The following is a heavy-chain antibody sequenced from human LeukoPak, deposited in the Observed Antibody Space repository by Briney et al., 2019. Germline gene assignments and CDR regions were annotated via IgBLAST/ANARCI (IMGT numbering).Heavy chain of an antibody. CDR1: GFTFSSNS. CDR2: ISSSSSYI. V-gene: IGHV3-21*01. D-gene: IGHD3-10*01. J-gene: IGHJ5*02. CDR3: ARRLGLGFGEYSNNWFNP. Sequence: GGSLRLSCAASGFTFSSNSMNWVRQAPGKGLEWVSSISSSSSYIYYADSVKGRFTISRDNAKNSLYLQMNSLRAEDTAVYYCARRLGLGFGEYSNNWFNPWGQGTLVTVSS.